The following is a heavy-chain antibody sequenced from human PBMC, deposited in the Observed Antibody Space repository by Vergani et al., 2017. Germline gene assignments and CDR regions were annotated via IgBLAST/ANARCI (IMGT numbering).Heavy chain of an antibody. V-gene: IGHV4-39*07. Sequence: QVQLQESGPGLVKPSENLSLTRTVSGGPISSSSYYWGRVRPPPGKGLEWIGSIYYSGSTYYNPSLKSRGTISVDTSKNQFSLKLSSVTAADTAVFYCARDFKDSSGWSDPYNWFDPWGQGTLVTVSS. CDR3: ARDFKDSSGWSDPYNWFDP. CDR1: GGPISSSSYY. J-gene: IGHJ5*02. D-gene: IGHD6-19*01. CDR2: IYYSGST.